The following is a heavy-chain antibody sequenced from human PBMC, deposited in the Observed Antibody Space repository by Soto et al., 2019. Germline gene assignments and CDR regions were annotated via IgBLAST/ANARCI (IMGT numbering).Heavy chain of an antibody. CDR2: ISSSSSNI. CDR3: AREDYAGASPRFDY. Sequence: PGGSLRLSCAASGFIFSSYTMAWVRQAPGKGLEWVSSISSSSSNIEYADSVKGRFSVSRDNANNSLFLQINSLRAEDTAIYYCAREDYAGASPRFDYWGLGALVTVSS. CDR1: GFIFSSYT. D-gene: IGHD4-17*01. V-gene: IGHV3-21*04. J-gene: IGHJ4*02.